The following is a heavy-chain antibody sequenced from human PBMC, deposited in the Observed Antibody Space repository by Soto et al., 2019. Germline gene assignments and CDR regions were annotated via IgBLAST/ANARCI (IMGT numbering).Heavy chain of an antibody. Sequence: PSETLSLTCTVSGGSISSGGYYWSWIRQHPGKGLEWIGYIYYSGSTYYNPSLKSRVTISVDTSKNQFSLKLSSVTAADAAVYYCARGITIFGVVTPRWFDPWGQRTLVTVSS. V-gene: IGHV4-31*03. D-gene: IGHD3-3*01. CDR3: ARGITIFGVVTPRWFDP. CDR1: GGSISSGGYY. J-gene: IGHJ5*02. CDR2: IYYSGST.